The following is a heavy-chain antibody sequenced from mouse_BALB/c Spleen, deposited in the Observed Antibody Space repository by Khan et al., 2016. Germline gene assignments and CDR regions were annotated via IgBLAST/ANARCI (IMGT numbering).Heavy chain of an antibody. V-gene: IGHV9-2-1*01. Sequence: QIQLVQSGPELKKPGETVKISCKASGYTFTDYSIHWVKQAPGKGLKWMGWINTETGEQTYADDFKGRFAFSLETSASTAYLQINNLKNEDTATYFCARSRGSSYDYYAMDYWGQGTSVTVSS. J-gene: IGHJ4*01. CDR1: GYTFTDYS. D-gene: IGHD1-1*01. CDR2: INTETGEQ. CDR3: ARSRGSSYDYYAMDY.